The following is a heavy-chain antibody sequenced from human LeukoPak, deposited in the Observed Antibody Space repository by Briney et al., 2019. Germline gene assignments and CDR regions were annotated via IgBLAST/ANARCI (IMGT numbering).Heavy chain of an antibody. CDR3: ARVITMVRGVIRCGMDV. Sequence: SETLSLTCAVYGGSFSGYYWSWIRQPPGKGLEWIGEINHSGSTNYNPSLKSRVTISVDTSKNQFSLKLSSVTAADTAVYYCARVITMVRGVIRCGMDVWGKGTTVTVSS. J-gene: IGHJ6*04. V-gene: IGHV4-34*01. CDR1: GGSFSGYY. D-gene: IGHD3-10*01. CDR2: INHSGST.